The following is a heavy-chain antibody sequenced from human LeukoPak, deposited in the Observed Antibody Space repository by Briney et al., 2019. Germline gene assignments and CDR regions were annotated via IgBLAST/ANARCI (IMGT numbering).Heavy chain of an antibody. CDR3: ARRRNYYDILTGYLSGDYYYYMDV. V-gene: IGHV4-59*01. J-gene: IGHJ6*03. CDR1: GGSISSYY. D-gene: IGHD3-9*01. CDR2: IYYSGST. Sequence: SETLSLTCTVSGGSISSYYWSWIRQPPGKGLEWIGYIYYSGSTNYNPSLKSRVTISEDTSKNQFSLKLSSVTAADTAVYYCARRRNYYDILTGYLSGDYYYYMDVWGKGTTVTISS.